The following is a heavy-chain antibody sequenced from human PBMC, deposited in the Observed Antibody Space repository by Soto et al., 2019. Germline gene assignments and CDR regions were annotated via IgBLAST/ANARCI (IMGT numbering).Heavy chain of an antibody. J-gene: IGHJ3*02. V-gene: IGHV4-31*03. CDR1: GGSISSGGYY. CDR3: ATKAWRRMGAFDI. Sequence: SETLSLTCTVSGGSISSGGYYWSWIRQHPGKGLEWIGYIYYSGSTYYNPSLKSRVTISVDTSKNQFSLKLSSVAAADTAVYYCATKAWRRMGAFDIWGQGTMVTVSS. D-gene: IGHD2-21*01. CDR2: IYYSGST.